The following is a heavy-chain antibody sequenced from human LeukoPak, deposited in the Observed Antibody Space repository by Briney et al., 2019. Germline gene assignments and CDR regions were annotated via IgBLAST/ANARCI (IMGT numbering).Heavy chain of an antibody. CDR1: GYSFTSYW. CDR2: IYPGDSET. J-gene: IGHJ4*02. V-gene: IGHV5-51*01. D-gene: IGHD6-13*01. CDR3: ARRPGIAAAGTFYDY. Sequence: GESLKISCKGSGYSFTSYWIGWVRQMPGKGLEWMGIIYPGDSETRYSPSFQGQVTISADKSISTAYLQWSSLKASDTAMYYCARRPGIAAAGTFYDYWGQGTLVTVSS.